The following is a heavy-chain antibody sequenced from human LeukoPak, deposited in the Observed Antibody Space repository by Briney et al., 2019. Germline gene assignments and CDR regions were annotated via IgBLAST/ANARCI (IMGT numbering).Heavy chain of an antibody. Sequence: PGRSLRLSCAASGFTFSSYGMHWVRQAPGKGLEWAATIKQSGSETYYVDSVKGRFTISRDDAKSSLYLQMNSLGVDDTAVYYCTRGQQMVLWFDPWGQGTLVAVPS. D-gene: IGHD6-13*01. J-gene: IGHJ5*02. V-gene: IGHV3-7*01. CDR3: TRGQQMVLWFDP. CDR2: IKQSGSET. CDR1: GFTFSSYG.